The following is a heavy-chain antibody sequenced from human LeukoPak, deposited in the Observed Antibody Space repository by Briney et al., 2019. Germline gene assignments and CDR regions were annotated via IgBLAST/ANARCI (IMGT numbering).Heavy chain of an antibody. Sequence: GRSLRLYCAASGFTFSSYAMHWVRQAPGKGLEWVSAISGSGGSTYYADSVKGRFTISRDNSKNTLYLQMNSLRAEDTAVYYCAKDAPGGYGDTWGWFDPWGQGTLVTVSS. CDR1: GFTFSSYA. D-gene: IGHD4-17*01. CDR2: ISGSGGST. J-gene: IGHJ5*02. V-gene: IGHV3-23*01. CDR3: AKDAPGGYGDTWGWFDP.